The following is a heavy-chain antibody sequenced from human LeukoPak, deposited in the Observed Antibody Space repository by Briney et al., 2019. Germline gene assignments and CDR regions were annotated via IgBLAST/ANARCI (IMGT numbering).Heavy chain of an antibody. J-gene: IGHJ6*03. D-gene: IGHD4-17*01. V-gene: IGHV3-30*02. CDR1: GFTFSSYG. CDR2: IRYDGSNK. Sequence: PGGSLRLSCAASGFTFSSYGMHWVRQAPGKGLEWVAFIRYDGSNKYYADSVKGRFTISRDNSKNTLYLQMNSLRAEDTAVYYCAKVPSGGTTVTTLGAGDYYYYMDVWGKGTTVTISS. CDR3: AKVPSGGTTVTTLGAGDYYYYMDV.